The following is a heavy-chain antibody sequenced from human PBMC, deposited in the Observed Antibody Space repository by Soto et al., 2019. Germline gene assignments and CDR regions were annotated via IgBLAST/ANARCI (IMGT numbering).Heavy chain of an antibody. CDR3: ARHGLYYYDSSGYSRSHYGMDV. CDR1: GYSFTMYC. D-gene: IGHD3-22*01. J-gene: IGHJ6*02. Sequence: LWAYLKMSWHGSGYSFTMYCISLVRQMPGTGLEWVWRIEHSDAYTNYSPSFQGHVAISADKSISKAQLQWSRLKAKDPAMYYFARHGLYYYDSSGYSRSHYGMDVWGQGTTVTVSS. CDR2: IEHSDAYT. V-gene: IGHV5-10-1*01.